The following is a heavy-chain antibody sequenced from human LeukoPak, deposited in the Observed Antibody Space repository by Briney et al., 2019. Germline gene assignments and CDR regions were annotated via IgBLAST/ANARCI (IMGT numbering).Heavy chain of an antibody. Sequence: ASVKVSCKASGYTFTGYYMHWVRQAPGQGLEWMGWINPNSGGTNYAQKFQGRVTMTRDTSISTAYMELSRLRSDDTAGYYCARGYSYGSGSYYPGGYWGQGTLVTVSS. CDR3: ARGYSYGSGSYYPGGY. D-gene: IGHD3-10*01. V-gene: IGHV1-2*02. J-gene: IGHJ4*02. CDR2: INPNSGGT. CDR1: GYTFTGYY.